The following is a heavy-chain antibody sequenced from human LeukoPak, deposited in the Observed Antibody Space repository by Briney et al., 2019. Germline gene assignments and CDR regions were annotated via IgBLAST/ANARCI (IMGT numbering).Heavy chain of an antibody. CDR1: GGSFSGYY. CDR3: ARGHLVWGSGYDY. Sequence: SETLSLTCAVYGGSFSGYYWSWIRQPPGKGLEWIGEINHSGSTNYKPSLKSRVTISVDTSKNQFSLKLSSVTAADTAVYYCARGHLVWGSGYDYWGQGTLVTVSS. D-gene: IGHD3-16*01. J-gene: IGHJ4*02. CDR2: INHSGST. V-gene: IGHV4-34*01.